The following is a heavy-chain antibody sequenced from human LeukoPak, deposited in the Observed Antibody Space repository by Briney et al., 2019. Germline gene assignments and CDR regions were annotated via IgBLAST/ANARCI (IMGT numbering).Heavy chain of an antibody. CDR2: IKQDGSEK. J-gene: IGHJ4*02. D-gene: IGHD3-16*02. CDR1: GFTFSSYC. CDR3: ARADYDYVWGSYRQYYFDY. V-gene: IGHV3-7*01. Sequence: GGSLRLSCAASGFTFSSYCMSWVRQAPGKGLEWVANIKQDGSEKYYADSVKGRFTISRDNAKNSLYLQMNSLRAEDTAVYYCARADYDYVWGSYRQYYFDYWGQGTLVTVSS.